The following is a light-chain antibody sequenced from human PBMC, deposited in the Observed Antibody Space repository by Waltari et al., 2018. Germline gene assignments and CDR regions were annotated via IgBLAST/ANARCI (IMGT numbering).Light chain of an antibody. Sequence: DIVLTQSPEFMAVSLGERATLHCKSSQSLLFNSDSKSYLAWYQQRRGQPPTLLIYWASTRESGVPDRFNGSGSGTDFSHTISSLQAEDAAVYYCHQYYSTPQTFGQGTKVEVK. CDR3: HQYYSTPQT. CDR1: QSLLFNSDSKSY. CDR2: WAS. J-gene: IGKJ1*01. V-gene: IGKV4-1*01.